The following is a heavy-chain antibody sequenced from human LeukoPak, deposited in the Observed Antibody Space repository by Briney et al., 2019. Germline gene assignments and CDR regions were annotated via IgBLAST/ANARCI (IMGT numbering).Heavy chain of an antibody. CDR1: GGSISSYY. Sequence: SETLSLTCTVSGGSISSYYWSWIRQPPGKGLEWIGEINHSGSTNYNPSLKSRVTISVDTSKNQFSLKLSSVTAADTAVYYCARGVASYGSGSYSIHFDYWGQGTLVTVSS. CDR3: ARGVASYGSGSYSIHFDY. J-gene: IGHJ4*02. D-gene: IGHD3-10*01. CDR2: INHSGST. V-gene: IGHV4-34*01.